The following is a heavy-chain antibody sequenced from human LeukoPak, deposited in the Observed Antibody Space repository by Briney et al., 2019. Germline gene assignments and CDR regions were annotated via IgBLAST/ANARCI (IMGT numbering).Heavy chain of an antibody. Sequence: SETLSLTCTVSGGSISSYYWSWIRQPPGKGLEWIGYIYYSGSTNYNPSLKSRVTISVDTSKNQFSLKLSSVTAADTAVYYCARTRGYFDYWGQGTLVTVSS. D-gene: IGHD3-16*01. CDR2: IYYSGST. CDR3: ARTRGYFDY. V-gene: IGHV4-59*01. J-gene: IGHJ4*02. CDR1: GGSISSYY.